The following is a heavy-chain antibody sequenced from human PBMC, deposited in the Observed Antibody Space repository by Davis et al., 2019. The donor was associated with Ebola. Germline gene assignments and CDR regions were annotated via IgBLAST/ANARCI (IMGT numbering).Heavy chain of an antibody. J-gene: IGHJ4*02. CDR3: ARGLWDYYGSGLPKYFDI. CDR1: GFTFDDYT. D-gene: IGHD3-10*01. CDR2: ISWDGGST. Sequence: GGSLRLSCAASGFTFDDYTMHWVRQAPGKGLEWVSLISWDGGSTYYTDSVKGRFTISRDNSKNTVFLQMNSLRPEDTALYYCARGLWDYYGSGLPKYFDIWGQGTSVTVAS. V-gene: IGHV3-43*01.